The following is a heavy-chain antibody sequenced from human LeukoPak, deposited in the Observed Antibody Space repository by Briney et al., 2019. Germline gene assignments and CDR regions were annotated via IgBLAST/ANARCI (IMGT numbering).Heavy chain of an antibody. CDR1: GYTFTGYY. V-gene: IGHV1-2*04. D-gene: IGHD3-9*01. CDR2: INPNSGGT. Sequence: GASVKVSCKASGYTFTGYYMHWVRQAPGQGLEWMGWINPNSGGTNYAQKFQGWVTMTRDTSISTAYMELSRLRSDDTAVYYCARGGSTIYYDILTGYFITDAFDIWGQGTMVTVSS. J-gene: IGHJ3*02. CDR3: ARGGSTIYYDILTGYFITDAFDI.